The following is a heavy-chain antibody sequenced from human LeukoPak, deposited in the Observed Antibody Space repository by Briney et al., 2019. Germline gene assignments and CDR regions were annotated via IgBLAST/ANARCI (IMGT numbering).Heavy chain of an antibody. V-gene: IGHV3-23*01. CDR1: GFTFSSYA. CDR2: ISGSGGRT. CDR3: ATHADRSDRPRAGFHH. D-gene: IGHD3-22*01. J-gene: IGHJ1*01. Sequence: AGGSLRLSCAASGFTFSSYAVSWVRQAPGKGLEWVSSISGSGGRTYYAGSVKGRFTISRDNSKNTLYLQMSSMRREDTAVYYYATHADRSDRPRAGFHHWGKGTLVPVSS.